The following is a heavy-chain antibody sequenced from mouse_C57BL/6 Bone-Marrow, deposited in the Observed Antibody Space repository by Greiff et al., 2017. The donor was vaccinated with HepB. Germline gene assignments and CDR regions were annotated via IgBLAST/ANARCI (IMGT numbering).Heavy chain of an antibody. J-gene: IGHJ1*03. CDR3: ARGPYGSLYWYFDV. CDR2: INYDGSST. D-gene: IGHD1-1*01. V-gene: IGHV5-16*01. Sequence: EVMLVESEGGLVQPGRSMKLSCTASGFTFSDYYMAWVRQVPEKGLEWVANINYDGSSTYYLDSLKSRFIISRDNAKNILYLQMSSLKSEDTATYYCARGPYGSLYWYFDVWGTGTTVTVSS. CDR1: GFTFSDYY.